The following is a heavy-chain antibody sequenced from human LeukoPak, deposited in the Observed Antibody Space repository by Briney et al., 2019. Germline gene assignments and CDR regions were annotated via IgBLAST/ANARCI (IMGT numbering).Heavy chain of an antibody. CDR2: IYYSGST. D-gene: IGHD2-15*01. J-gene: IGHJ4*02. Sequence: KPSETLSLTCTVSGGSISSYYWSWIRQPPGKGLEWIGYIYYSGSTNYNPSLKSRVTISVDTSKNQFSLKLSSVTAADTAVYYCARCSGAATRFDYWGQGTLVTVSS. CDR3: ARCSGAATRFDY. CDR1: GGSISSYY. V-gene: IGHV4-59*01.